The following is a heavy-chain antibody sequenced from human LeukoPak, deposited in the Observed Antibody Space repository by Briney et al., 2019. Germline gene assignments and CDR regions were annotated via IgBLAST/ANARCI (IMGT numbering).Heavy chain of an antibody. J-gene: IGHJ4*02. CDR1: GFTFSSYE. Sequence: PGGSLRLSCAASGFTFSSYEMNWVRQAPGKGLEWVSYISSSGSTIYYADSVKGRFTISRDNAKNSLYLQMNSVRDEDTAVYYCARERLAAAGRYYFDYWGQGTLVTVSS. V-gene: IGHV3-48*03. CDR2: ISSSGSTI. D-gene: IGHD6-13*01. CDR3: ARERLAAAGRYYFDY.